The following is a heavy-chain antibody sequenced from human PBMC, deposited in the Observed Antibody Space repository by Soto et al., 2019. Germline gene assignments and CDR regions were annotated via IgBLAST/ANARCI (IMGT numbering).Heavy chain of an antibody. Sequence: SETLSLTCAVYGGSFSGYYWSWIRQPPGKGLEWIGEINHSGSTNYNPSLKSRVTISVDTSKNQFSLKLSSVTAADTAVYYCARGTTMVRGVPLDYWGQGTLVTVSS. CDR1: GGSFSGYY. D-gene: IGHD3-10*01. CDR3: ARGTTMVRGVPLDY. CDR2: INHSGST. V-gene: IGHV4-34*01. J-gene: IGHJ4*02.